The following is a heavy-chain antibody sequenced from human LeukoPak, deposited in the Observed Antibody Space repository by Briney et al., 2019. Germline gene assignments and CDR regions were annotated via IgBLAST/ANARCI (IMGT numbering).Heavy chain of an antibody. Sequence: GGSLRLSCAASGFTFSTYWMSWVRQARGKGGEWVANIKQYGSEKYCVDSVKGRFTISRDNAKNSLYLQMNSLRAEDTAMYYCARDSAGNDYWGQGTLVTVSS. CDR2: IKQYGSEK. V-gene: IGHV3-7*01. CDR3: ARDSAGNDY. CDR1: GFTFSTYW. J-gene: IGHJ4*02. D-gene: IGHD6-13*01.